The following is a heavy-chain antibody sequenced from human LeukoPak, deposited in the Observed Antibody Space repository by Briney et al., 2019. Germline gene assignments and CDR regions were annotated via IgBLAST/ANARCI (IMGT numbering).Heavy chain of an antibody. CDR1: GFNFYNYA. Sequence: GGSLTLSCAASGFNFYNYAIHWVRQAPGKGLEWVAVISDDGNKKYYVDSVQGRFTISRDNSRNTPFLQMSSLRAEDTAVYYCAKDAGHTAMKYYFDYWGQGILVTVSS. J-gene: IGHJ4*02. D-gene: IGHD5-18*01. V-gene: IGHV3-30*18. CDR2: ISDDGNKK. CDR3: AKDAGHTAMKYYFDY.